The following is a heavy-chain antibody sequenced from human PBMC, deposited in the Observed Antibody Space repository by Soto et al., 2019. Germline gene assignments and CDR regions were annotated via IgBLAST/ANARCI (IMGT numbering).Heavy chain of an antibody. Sequence: PSETLSLTCAVYGGSFSGYYWSWIRQPPGKGLERIGEINHSGSNNYNPSLKSRVNISVDTSKNQFSLKLSSVTAADTAVYYCARGFTMIPYRVPFDIWGQGTMVTVSS. J-gene: IGHJ3*02. CDR3: ARGFTMIPYRVPFDI. D-gene: IGHD3-22*01. CDR2: INHSGSN. CDR1: GGSFSGYY. V-gene: IGHV4-34*01.